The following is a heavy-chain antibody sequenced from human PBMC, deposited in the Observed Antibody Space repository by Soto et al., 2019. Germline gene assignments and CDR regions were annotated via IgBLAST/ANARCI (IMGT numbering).Heavy chain of an antibody. D-gene: IGHD3-9*01. CDR2: VTSSSSSM. J-gene: IGHJ4*02. Sequence: PGGSLRLSCAASGFTFNRYSMNWVRQAPGKGLEWVSSVTSSSSSMLYADSVKGRFTISRDDAKDSLFLQMNSLRADDTAVYYCARGGRGVNTIIALQIPLDYWGQGTLVTVSS. CDR3: ARGGRGVNTIIALQIPLDY. V-gene: IGHV3-21*04. CDR1: GFTFNRYS.